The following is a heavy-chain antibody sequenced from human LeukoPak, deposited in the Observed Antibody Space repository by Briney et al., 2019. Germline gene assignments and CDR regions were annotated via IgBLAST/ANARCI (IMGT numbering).Heavy chain of an antibody. J-gene: IGHJ4*02. CDR3: ARGPLYSSGWPYYFDY. D-gene: IGHD6-19*01. CDR1: GGSISSYY. V-gene: IGHV4-59*01. Sequence: SETLSLTCTVSGGSISSYYWSWIRQPPGKGLEWIGYIYDSGSTKYNPSLKSRVTISVDTSKKQFSLKLSSVTAADTAVYYYARGPLYSSGWPYYFDYWGQGILVTVSS. CDR2: IYDSGST.